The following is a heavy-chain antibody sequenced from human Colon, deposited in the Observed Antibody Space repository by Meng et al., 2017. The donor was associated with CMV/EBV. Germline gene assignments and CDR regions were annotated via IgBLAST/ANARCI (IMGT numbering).Heavy chain of an antibody. V-gene: IGHV3-13*01. CDR2: IGTVGDT. J-gene: IGHJ4*02. CDR1: GYIFNHYG. CDR3: ARARSPTHFDY. Sequence: SCKASGYIFNHYGLNWVRQAPGQGLEWVSSIGTVGDTYSIGSVKGRFIISREDAKNSVYLQMNGLRDGDTGLYYCARARSPTHFDYWGQGALVTVSS.